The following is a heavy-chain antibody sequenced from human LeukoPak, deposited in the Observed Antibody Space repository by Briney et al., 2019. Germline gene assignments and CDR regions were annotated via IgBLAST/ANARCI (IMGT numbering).Heavy chain of an antibody. CDR2: IAWDDDK. J-gene: IGHJ4*02. V-gene: IGHV2-5*02. Sequence: SGPTLLQPTATLTLTFTFAGFSPATRGAGGGWIRQPPVKALERISLIAWDDDKRYSPSMKSRPTITKDTSKKQVVLTMTYMEPVDTATYYCAHRLAGYSNSWLGGYFNFSGQGILVALSP. CDR1: GFSPATRGAG. CDR3: AHRLAGYSNSWLGGYFNF. D-gene: IGHD5-18*01.